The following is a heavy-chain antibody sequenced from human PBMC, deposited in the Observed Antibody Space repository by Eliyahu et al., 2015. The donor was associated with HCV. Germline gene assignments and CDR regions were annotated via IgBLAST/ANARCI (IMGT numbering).Heavy chain of an antibody. CDR3: AKNTGWFGELSPMDV. CDR2: ISFDGSEK. CDR1: GFTFSPYG. J-gene: IGHJ6*03. D-gene: IGHD3-10*01. Sequence: QVQLVESGGGVVQPGRSLRLSCEASGFTFSPYGMYWVRQAPGKGLEWLALISFDGSEKYHAGSVKGRFTISRDNSQNTLYLQMDSLRPEDTAMYYCAKNTGWFGELSPMDVWGKGATVTVSS. V-gene: IGHV3-30*18.